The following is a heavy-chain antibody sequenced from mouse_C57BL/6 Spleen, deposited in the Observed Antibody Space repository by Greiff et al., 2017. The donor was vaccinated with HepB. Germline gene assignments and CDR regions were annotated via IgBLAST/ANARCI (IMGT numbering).Heavy chain of an antibody. CDR1: GYSITSGYY. CDR3: ARGGFYYGSSPLFDY. J-gene: IGHJ2*01. V-gene: IGHV3-6*01. CDR2: ISYDGSN. Sequence: DVKLQESGPGLVKPSQSLSLTCSVTGYSITSGYYWNWIRQFPGNKLEWMGYISYDGSNNYNPSLKNRISITRDTSKNQFFLKLNSVTTEDTATYYCARGGFYYGSSPLFDYWGQGTTLTVSS. D-gene: IGHD1-1*01.